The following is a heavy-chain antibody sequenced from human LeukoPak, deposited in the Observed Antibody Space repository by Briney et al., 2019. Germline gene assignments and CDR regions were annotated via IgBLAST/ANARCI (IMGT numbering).Heavy chain of an antibody. Sequence: SRTLSLTCAISGDSVSSNSAAWNWIRQSPWRGLEWLERTYYRSKWYNDYAVSVKIRITINPDTSKKKFSLQLNSVTPEDTALYYCARGGSYSSSGGFFDYWGQGTLVTVSS. J-gene: IGHJ4*02. CDR2: TYYRSKWYN. CDR1: GDSVSSNSAA. D-gene: IGHD6-13*01. V-gene: IGHV6-1*01. CDR3: ARGGSYSSSGGFFDY.